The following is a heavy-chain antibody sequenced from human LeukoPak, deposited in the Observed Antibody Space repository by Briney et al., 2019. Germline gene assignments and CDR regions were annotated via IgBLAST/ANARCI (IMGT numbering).Heavy chain of an antibody. CDR1: GGTFSSYA. J-gene: IGHJ4*02. D-gene: IGHD1-26*01. CDR2: FDPEDGET. CDR3: ATLVGATGGLDY. V-gene: IGHV1-24*01. Sequence: ASVKVSCKASGGTFSSYAISWVRQAPGQGLEWMGGFDPEDGETIYAQKFQGRVTMTEDTSTDTAYMELSSLRSEDTAVYYCATLVGATGGLDYWGQGTLVTVSS.